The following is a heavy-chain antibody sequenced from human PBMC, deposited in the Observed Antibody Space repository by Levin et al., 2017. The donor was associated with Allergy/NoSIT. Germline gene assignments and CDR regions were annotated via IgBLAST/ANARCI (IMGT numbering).Heavy chain of an antibody. CDR2: IKQDGSDK. Sequence: GESLKISCAASGFTFRTFWMSWVRQAPGKGPEWVANIKQDGSDKYYVDSVEGRFTVSRDNAKNSLYLQMNSLRVEDTAVYYCARDHDGEDEYFHFWGQGTLVTVSS. J-gene: IGHJ4*02. CDR1: GFTFRTFW. V-gene: IGHV3-7*01. CDR3: ARDHDGEDEYFHF. D-gene: IGHD3-10*01.